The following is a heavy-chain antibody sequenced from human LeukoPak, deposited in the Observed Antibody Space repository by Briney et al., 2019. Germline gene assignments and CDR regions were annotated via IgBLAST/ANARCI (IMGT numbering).Heavy chain of an antibody. D-gene: IGHD2-2*01. Sequence: PGGSLRLSCAASGFTFSSYSMNWVRQAPGKGLEWVSSISSSSSYIYYADSVKGRFTISRDNAKNSLYLQMNSLRAEDTAVYYCASYCSSTSCLGWVGGSWYRVPANFDYWGQGTLVTVSS. CDR3: ASYCSSTSCLGWVGGSWYRVPANFDY. J-gene: IGHJ4*02. CDR1: GFTFSSYS. CDR2: ISSSSSYI. V-gene: IGHV3-21*01.